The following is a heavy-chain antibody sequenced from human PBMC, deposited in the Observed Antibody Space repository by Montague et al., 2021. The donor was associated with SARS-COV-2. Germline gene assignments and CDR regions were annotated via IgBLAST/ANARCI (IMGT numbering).Heavy chain of an antibody. CDR1: GFNLGDPA. D-gene: IGHD6-19*01. CDR3: AKGKPVAGYFDH. J-gene: IGHJ4*02. Sequence: SLRLSCAASGFNLGDPAMHWIRQAPGKGLEWVSSISWDSGLIGYADSVQGRFTISRDNAKNSLYLQMNSLRVEDTAVYYCAKGKPVAGYFDHWGQGTLVTVSS. CDR2: ISWDSGLI. V-gene: IGHV3-9*01.